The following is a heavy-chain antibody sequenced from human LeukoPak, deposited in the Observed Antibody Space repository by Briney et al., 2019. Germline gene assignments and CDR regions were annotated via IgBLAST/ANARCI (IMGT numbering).Heavy chain of an antibody. CDR3: ARDRTAGDNWFDP. J-gene: IGHJ5*02. CDR1: GGSISSGGYS. Sequence: SQTLSLTCAVSGGSISSGGYSWRWLRQPPGTGLEWIGYIYHSGSTYYNPSLKSRVTISVDRSKNQFSLKLSSVTAADTAVYYCARDRTAGDNWFDPWGQGTLVTVSS. V-gene: IGHV4-30-2*01. D-gene: IGHD7-27*01. CDR2: IYHSGST.